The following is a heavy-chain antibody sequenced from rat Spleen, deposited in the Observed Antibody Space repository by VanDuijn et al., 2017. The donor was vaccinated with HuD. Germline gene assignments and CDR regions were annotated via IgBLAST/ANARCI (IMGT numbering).Heavy chain of an antibody. J-gene: IGHJ3*01. Sequence: EVQLVESGGGLVQPGRSLKLSCAASGFTFSNYGMHWIRQAPTKGLEWVASISPSGAITDYRDPVKGRCAISRDNAKSTLYLQMDSLRSEDTATYYCARLAWIRSTVYGSTYRYFDYWGQGTLVTVSS. V-gene: IGHV5-19*01. CDR3: ARLAWIRSTVYGSTYRYFDY. D-gene: IGHD1-4*01. CDR2: ISPSGAIT. CDR1: GFTFSNYG.